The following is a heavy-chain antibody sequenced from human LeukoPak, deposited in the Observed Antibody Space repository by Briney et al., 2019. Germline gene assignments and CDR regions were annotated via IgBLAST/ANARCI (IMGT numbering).Heavy chain of an antibody. CDR3: ARDGTTSNYYYYMDV. V-gene: IGHV3-21*01. Sequence: GGSLRLYCAASGFIFSSYSMNWVRQAPGKGLEWVSYISSSSSYIYYADSVKGRFTISRDNAKNSLYLQMNSLRAEDTAVYYCARDGTTSNYYYYMDVWGKGTTVTVSS. J-gene: IGHJ6*03. D-gene: IGHD1-7*01. CDR1: GFIFSSYS. CDR2: ISSSSSYI.